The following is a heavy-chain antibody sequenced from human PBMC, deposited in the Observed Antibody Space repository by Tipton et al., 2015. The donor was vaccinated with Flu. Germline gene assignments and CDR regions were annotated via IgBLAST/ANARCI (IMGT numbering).Heavy chain of an antibody. Sequence: QLVQSGAEVKKPGASVKVSCEASGYTFAHNYMHWVRQAPGQGLEWMGWIHPSSGGTNYAQKFQGRVTVTADTSTTTAYMELRALRSDDTAVYYCARGSGSRGGYFDPWGQGTLVTVSS. CDR2: IHPSSGGT. V-gene: IGHV1-2*02. J-gene: IGHJ5*02. D-gene: IGHD1-26*01. CDR3: ARGSGSRGGYFDP. CDR1: GYTFAHNY.